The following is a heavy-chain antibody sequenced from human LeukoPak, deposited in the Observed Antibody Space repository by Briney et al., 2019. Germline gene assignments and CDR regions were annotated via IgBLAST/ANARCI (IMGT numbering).Heavy chain of an antibody. V-gene: IGHV4-59*12. D-gene: IGHD4-17*01. CDR3: ARNGYYSVDY. J-gene: IGHJ4*02. CDR1: GRSISSYY. CDR2: IYYSGST. Sequence: SETLSLTCTVSGRSISSYYWSWIRQPPGKGLEWIGYIYYSGSTNYNPSLKSRVTISIDTSKTQFSLKLSSVTAADTAVYYCARNGYYSVDYWGQGTLVTVSS.